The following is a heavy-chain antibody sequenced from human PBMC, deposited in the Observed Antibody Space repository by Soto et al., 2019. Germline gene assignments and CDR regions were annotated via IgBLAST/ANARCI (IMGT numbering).Heavy chain of an antibody. V-gene: IGHV3-21*01. Sequence: EVHLVESGGGLVKPGGSLRLSCAASGFTFSSYSMNWFRQAPGKGLEWVSSISSSSSYIYYADSVKGRFTISRDNATNSLYLQMNSMRAEDTAGYYCARGAAKLVPGFDYWGQGTLVTVSS. CDR2: ISSSSSYI. J-gene: IGHJ4*02. CDR3: ARGAAKLVPGFDY. D-gene: IGHD6-6*01. CDR1: GFTFSSYS.